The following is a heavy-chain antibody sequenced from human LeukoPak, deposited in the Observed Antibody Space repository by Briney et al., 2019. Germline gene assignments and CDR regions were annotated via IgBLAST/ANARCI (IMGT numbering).Heavy chain of an antibody. J-gene: IGHJ4*02. CDR3: ARGSDNTVTSDY. CDR2: MYNSETI. Sequence: SETLSLTCTVSGGSISGYYWSWIRQPAGKGPEWIGRMYNSETINYNPSLKSRVTMSLDTSKNHFSLNVTSVTAADTAVYYCARGSDNTVTSDYWGQGTLVTVSS. D-gene: IGHD4-11*01. CDR1: GGSISGYY. V-gene: IGHV4-4*07.